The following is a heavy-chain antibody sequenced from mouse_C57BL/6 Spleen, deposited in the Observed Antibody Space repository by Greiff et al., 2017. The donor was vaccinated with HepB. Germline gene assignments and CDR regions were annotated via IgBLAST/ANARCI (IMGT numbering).Heavy chain of an antibody. CDR3: AREYYGSSPYFDD. J-gene: IGHJ2*01. CDR1: GYTFTSYW. CDR2: IDPSDSYT. D-gene: IGHD1-1*01. V-gene: IGHV1-59*01. Sequence: QVQLQQPGAELVRPGTSVKLSCKASGYTFTSYWIHWVKQRPGQGLEWIGVIDPSDSYTNYNQKFKGKATLTVDTSSSTAYMQLSSLTSEDSAVYYCAREYYGSSPYFDDWGQGTTLTVSS.